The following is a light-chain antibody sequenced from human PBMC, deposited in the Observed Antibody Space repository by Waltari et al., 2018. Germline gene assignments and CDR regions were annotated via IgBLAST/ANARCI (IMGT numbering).Light chain of an antibody. Sequence: IQLTQSPSSLSASVGDRVTISCRASQTIRNYLNWDQQDPGKGPKPRIYAASSLQSGVPSRFSGGGGGTDFTLTISSLQPEDFAAYCCEQSYSTPRSFGQGTKVELK. V-gene: IGKV1-39*01. CDR1: QTIRNY. CDR2: AAS. J-gene: IGKJ1*01. CDR3: EQSYSTPRS.